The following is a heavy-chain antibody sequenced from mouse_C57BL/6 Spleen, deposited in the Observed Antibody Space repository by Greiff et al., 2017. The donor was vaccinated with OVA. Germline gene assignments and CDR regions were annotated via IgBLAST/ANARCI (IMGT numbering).Heavy chain of an antibody. CDR3: ARRRDLLWYLDY. Sequence: QVQLQQPGAELVKPGASVKISCKASGYAFSSYWMNWVKQRPGKGLEWIGQIYPGDGDTNYNGKFKGKATLTADKSSSTAYMQLSSLTSEDSAVYFCARRRDLLWYLDYWGQGTTLTVSS. V-gene: IGHV1-80*01. D-gene: IGHD2-1*01. J-gene: IGHJ2*01. CDR1: GYAFSSYW. CDR2: IYPGDGDT.